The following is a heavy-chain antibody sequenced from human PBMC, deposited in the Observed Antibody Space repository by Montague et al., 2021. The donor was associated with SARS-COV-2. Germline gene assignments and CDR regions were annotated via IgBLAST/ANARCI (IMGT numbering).Heavy chain of an antibody. J-gene: IGHJ4*02. CDR1: DGSFSDYS. CDR2: INNRGST. V-gene: IGHV4-34*01. CDR3: ARGGQHINMVVVVVTGGEYYFDF. D-gene: IGHD3-22*01. Sequence: SETLSLTCAVYDGSFSDYSWTWIRQPPGKGLEGIGEINNRGSTNYNPSLRSRVTISVDTSKNRFSLKMTSVTAAETAVYYCARGGQHINMVVVVVTGGEYYFDFWGQGTLVAVSS.